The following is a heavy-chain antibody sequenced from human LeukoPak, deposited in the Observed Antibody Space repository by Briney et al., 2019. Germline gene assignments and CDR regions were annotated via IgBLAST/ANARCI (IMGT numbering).Heavy chain of an antibody. J-gene: IGHJ6*03. V-gene: IGHV4-61*02. CDR3: ARGGGNGVGWVGQYYYMNV. Sequence: SQTLSLTCTVSGGSISSGSYYWSWIRQPAGKGLEWIGRIYTSGSTNYNPSLKSRVTISVDTSKNQFSLKLSSVTAAGTAVYYCARGGGNGVGWVGQYYYMNVWGKGTTVTVSS. D-gene: IGHD3-3*01. CDR2: IYTSGST. CDR1: GGSISSGSYY.